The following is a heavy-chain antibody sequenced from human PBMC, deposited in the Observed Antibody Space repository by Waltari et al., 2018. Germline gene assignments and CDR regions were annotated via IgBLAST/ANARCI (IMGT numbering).Heavy chain of an antibody. D-gene: IGHD2-8*02. V-gene: IGHV1-3*01. CDR1: GYTFTSYA. J-gene: IGHJ4*02. CDR3: AYSVGWGNYFDY. Sequence: QVQLVQSGAEVKKPGASVKVSCKASGYTFTSYAMHWVRQAPGQRLEWMGWINAGNGNTKYSQKFQGRVTITRDTSASTAYMELSSLRSEDTAVYYCAYSVGWGNYFDYWGQGTLVTVSS. CDR2: INAGNGNT.